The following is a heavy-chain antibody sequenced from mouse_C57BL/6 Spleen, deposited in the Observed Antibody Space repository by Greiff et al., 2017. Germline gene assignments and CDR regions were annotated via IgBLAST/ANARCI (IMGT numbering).Heavy chain of an antibody. CDR2: ISSGGSYP. Sequence: EVQVAESGGDLVKPGGSLKLSCAASGFTFSSYGMSWVRQTPDKRLEWVATISSGGSYPSYPDSVKGRFTISRDNAKNTLYLQMSSLKSADTAMYYCARRSNYDAMDYWGQGTSVTVSS. V-gene: IGHV5-6*01. CDR1: GFTFSSYG. J-gene: IGHJ4*01. D-gene: IGHD2-5*01. CDR3: ARRSNYDAMDY.